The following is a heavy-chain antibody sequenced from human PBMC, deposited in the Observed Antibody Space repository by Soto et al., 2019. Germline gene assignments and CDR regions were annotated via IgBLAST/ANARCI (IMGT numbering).Heavy chain of an antibody. J-gene: IGHJ6*01. CDR1: GFTLSTYG. D-gene: IGHD6-19*01. Sequence: QVQLVESGGGVVQPGGSLRLSCAASGFTLSTYGMHWVRQAPGKGLEWVAVVWYDGSNKYYADSVKGRFTVSRDNSKNTLYLQMHSLRAEDTAVYYCARPLEQWQLGFGMDVWGQGSPVTVSS. CDR3: ARPLEQWQLGFGMDV. CDR2: VWYDGSNK. V-gene: IGHV3-33*01.